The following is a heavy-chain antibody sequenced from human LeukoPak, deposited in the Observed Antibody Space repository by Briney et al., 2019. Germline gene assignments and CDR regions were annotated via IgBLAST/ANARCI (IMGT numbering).Heavy chain of an antibody. CDR3: ARADYDSSGSTRKQIDY. J-gene: IGHJ4*02. CDR1: GYTFTSYD. D-gene: IGHD3-22*01. CDR2: MNPNSGNT. V-gene: IGHV1-8*01. Sequence: ASVKVSCKASGYTFTSYDINWVRQATGQGLEWMGWMNPNSGNTGYAQKFQGRVTMTRNTSISTAYMELSSLRSEDTAVYYCARADYDSSGSTRKQIDYWGQGTLVIVSS.